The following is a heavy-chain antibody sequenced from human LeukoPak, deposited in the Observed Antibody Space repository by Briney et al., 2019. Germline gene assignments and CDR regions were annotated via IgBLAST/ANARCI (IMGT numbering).Heavy chain of an antibody. J-gene: IGHJ4*02. CDR3: ARLVLWFGELLDY. CDR1: GFTFSSYW. V-gene: IGHV3-7*01. CDR2: IKQDGSEK. Sequence: GGSLRLSCATSGFTFSSYWMSWVRQAPGKGLEWVANIKQDGSEKYYVDSVKGRFTISRDNAKNSLYLQMNSLRAEDTAVYYCARLVLWFGELLDYWGQGTLVTVSS. D-gene: IGHD3-10*01.